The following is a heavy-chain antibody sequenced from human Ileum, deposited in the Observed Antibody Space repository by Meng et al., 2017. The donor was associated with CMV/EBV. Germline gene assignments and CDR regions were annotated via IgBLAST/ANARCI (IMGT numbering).Heavy chain of an antibody. J-gene: IGHJ4*02. CDR3: VRINYLDH. CDR2: IRNDGSYK. Sequence: QVQLVESGGDVVQAGGSLRLSCAASGFTFSSYGMHWVRQAPGKGLEWVAIIRNDGSYKYYADSVKGRFTISRDNSKNTLDLQMNSLEPEDTAVYYCVRINYLDHWGQGTLVTVSS. V-gene: IGHV3-30*02. CDR1: GFTFSSYG.